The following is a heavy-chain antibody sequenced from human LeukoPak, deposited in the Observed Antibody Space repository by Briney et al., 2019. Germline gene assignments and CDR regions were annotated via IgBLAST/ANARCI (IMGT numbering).Heavy chain of an antibody. J-gene: IGHJ4*02. CDR1: GGSISSYY. CDR3: AATVRVSSWYYFDY. Sequence: KPSETLSLTCTVSGGSISSYYWSWIRQPPGKGLEWIGYIYYSGSTNYNPTLKSRVTISVDTSKNQFSLKLSSVTAADTAVYYCAATVRVSSWYYFDYWGQGTLVTVSS. D-gene: IGHD6-13*01. V-gene: IGHV4-59*08. CDR2: IYYSGST.